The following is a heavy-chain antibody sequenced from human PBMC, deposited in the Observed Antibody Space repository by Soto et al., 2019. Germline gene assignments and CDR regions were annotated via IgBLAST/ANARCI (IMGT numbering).Heavy chain of an antibody. J-gene: IGHJ5*02. Sequence: QVQLVESGGGLVKPGGSLRLSCAASGFTFSDYYMSWIRQAPGKGLEWVSYNSSSSSYTNYADSVKGRFTISRDNAKNSLYLQMNSLRAEDTAVYYCARDLSTMIVVVNNNWFDPWGQGTLVTVSS. CDR3: ARDLSTMIVVVNNNWFDP. CDR1: GFTFSDYY. V-gene: IGHV3-11*06. CDR2: NSSSSSYT. D-gene: IGHD3-22*01.